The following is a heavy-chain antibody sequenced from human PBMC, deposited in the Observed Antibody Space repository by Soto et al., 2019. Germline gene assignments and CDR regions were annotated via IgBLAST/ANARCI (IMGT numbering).Heavy chain of an antibody. D-gene: IGHD3-16*01. CDR2: IYSGGST. V-gene: IGHV3-66*01. J-gene: IGHJ4*02. Sequence: GGSLRVSCAASGFTVSTKYMSWVRQAPGEGLEWVSVIYSGGSTFYADCVRGRFTISRDNSKNTVNLQMNSLRAEDTAVYYCARDPWAADYWGQGTLVTVSS. CDR1: GFTVSTKY. CDR3: ARDPWAADY.